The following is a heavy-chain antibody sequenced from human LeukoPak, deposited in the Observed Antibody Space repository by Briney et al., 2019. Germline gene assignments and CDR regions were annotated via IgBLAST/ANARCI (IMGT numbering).Heavy chain of an antibody. D-gene: IGHD2-21*01. CDR1: GFTFSSYW. CDR2: INHNGNVN. J-gene: IGHJ4*02. Sequence: GGSLRLSCAASGFTFSSYWMNWARQAPGKGREWVASINHNGNVNYYVDSVKGRFTISRDNSKNTLYLQMNSLRAEDTAAYYCAKDLFLWYFDYWGQGTLVTVSS. V-gene: IGHV3-7*03. CDR3: AKDLFLWYFDY.